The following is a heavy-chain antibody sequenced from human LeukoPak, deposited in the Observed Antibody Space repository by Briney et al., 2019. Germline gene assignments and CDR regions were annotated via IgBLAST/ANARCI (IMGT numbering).Heavy chain of an antibody. Sequence: GSLRLSCAASGFTFSNAWMSWIRQPPGKGLEWIGYIYYSGSTNYNPSLKSRVTISVDTSKNQFSLKLSSVTAADTAVYYCARDRAARRHPYYFDYWGQGTLVTVSS. J-gene: IGHJ4*02. CDR1: GFTFSNAW. D-gene: IGHD6-6*01. CDR3: ARDRAARRHPYYFDY. V-gene: IGHV4-59*01. CDR2: IYYSGST.